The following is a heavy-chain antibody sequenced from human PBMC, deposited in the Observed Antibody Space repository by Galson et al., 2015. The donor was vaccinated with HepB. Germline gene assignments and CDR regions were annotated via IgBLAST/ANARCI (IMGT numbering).Heavy chain of an antibody. CDR1: GYTFTSYD. V-gene: IGHV1-8*01. CDR2: MNPNSGNT. CDR3: ARGRGYSYGYKRYYYYYYMDV. D-gene: IGHD5-18*01. Sequence: SVKVSCKASGYTFTSYDINWVRQATGQGLEWMGWMNPNSGNTGYAQEFQGRVTMTRNTSISTAYMELSSLRSEDTAVYYCARGRGYSYGYKRYYYYYYMDVWGKGATVTVSS. J-gene: IGHJ6*03.